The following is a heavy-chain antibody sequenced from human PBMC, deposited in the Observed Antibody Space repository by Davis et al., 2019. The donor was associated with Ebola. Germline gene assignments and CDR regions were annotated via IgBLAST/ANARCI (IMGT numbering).Heavy chain of an antibody. CDR3: ARGWHPRGMDV. D-gene: IGHD5-12*01. CDR2: INHSGST. V-gene: IGHV4-34*01. CDR1: GGSFSGYY. Sequence: PSETLSLTCAVYGGSFSGYYWSWIRQPPGKGLEWIGEINHSGSTNYNPSLKSRVTISVDTSKNQFSLKLSSVTAADTAVYYCARGWHPRGMDVWGQGTTVTVSS. J-gene: IGHJ6*02.